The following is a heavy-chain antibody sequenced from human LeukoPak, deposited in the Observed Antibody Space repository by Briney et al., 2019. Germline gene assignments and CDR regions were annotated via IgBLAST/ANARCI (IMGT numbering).Heavy chain of an antibody. Sequence: QSGGSLRLSCAASGFTFSSYGMHWVRQAPGEGLEWVALIWYDGNNKYYADSVKGRFTISRDNSKNTLYLQLNSLRAEDTAVYYCARQHCSGGDCYFFDWGQGTLVTVSS. V-gene: IGHV3-33*01. CDR1: GFTFSSYG. CDR3: ARQHCSGGDCYFFD. CDR2: IWYDGNNK. J-gene: IGHJ4*02. D-gene: IGHD2-15*01.